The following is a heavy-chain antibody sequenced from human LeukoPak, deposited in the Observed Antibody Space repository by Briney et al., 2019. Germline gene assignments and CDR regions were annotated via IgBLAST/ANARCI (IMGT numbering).Heavy chain of an antibody. V-gene: IGHV3-23*01. Sequence: GGSLRLSCAASGFTFSEYAMSWVRQAPGKGLEWVSAITGSGGSIYYADSVKGRFTISRDNSINTLFLQMNSLRAEDTAVYYCAKDRGYSYGYPYFDYWGQETLVTVSS. CDR1: GFTFSEYA. D-gene: IGHD5-18*01. CDR2: ITGSGGSI. J-gene: IGHJ4*02. CDR3: AKDRGYSYGYPYFDY.